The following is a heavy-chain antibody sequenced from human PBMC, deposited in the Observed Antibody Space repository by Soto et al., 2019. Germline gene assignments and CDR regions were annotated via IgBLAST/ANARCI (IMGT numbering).Heavy chain of an antibody. Sequence: QVQLVESGGGVVQPGRSLTLSCAASGFTFSRIAMHWVRQAPDKGLEWVAVISSDGSSKLYADSVKGRFIVTRDNPKNTLYLQMSSLRVDDTAVYYCARPTVGTFFHALDHWGQGDLVTVSS. D-gene: IGHD4-17*01. J-gene: IGHJ4*02. V-gene: IGHV3-30-3*01. CDR1: GFTFSRIA. CDR2: ISSDGSSK. CDR3: ARPTVGTFFHALDH.